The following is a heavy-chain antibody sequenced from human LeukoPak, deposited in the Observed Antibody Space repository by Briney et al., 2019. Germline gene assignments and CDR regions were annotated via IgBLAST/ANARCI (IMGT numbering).Heavy chain of an antibody. CDR2: IRYDGSNK. J-gene: IGHJ4*02. CDR1: GFTFSSYG. V-gene: IGHV3-30*02. CDR3: AKAPPGYDSSGYYYLDLDY. D-gene: IGHD3-22*01. Sequence: PGGSLRLSCAASGFTFSSYGMHWVRQAPGKGLEWVAFIRYDGSNKYYADSVKGRFTISRDNSKNTLYLQMNSLGAEDTAVYYCAKAPPGYDSSGYYYLDLDYWGQGTLVTVSS.